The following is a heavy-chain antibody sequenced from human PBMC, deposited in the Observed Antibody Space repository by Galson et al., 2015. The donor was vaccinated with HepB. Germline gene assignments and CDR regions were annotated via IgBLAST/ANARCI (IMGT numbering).Heavy chain of an antibody. CDR1: GYTFTSYG. Sequence: SVKVSCKASGYTFTSYGVSWVRQAPGQGLEWMGWISGYNGNTNYEQKLQGRVTMTTDTSTSTAYMEVRSLRSDDTAVYYCARHIEWMTTARFDPWGQGTLVTVSS. J-gene: IGHJ5*02. CDR3: ARHIEWMTTARFDP. D-gene: IGHD4-17*01. CDR2: ISGYNGNT. V-gene: IGHV1-18*01.